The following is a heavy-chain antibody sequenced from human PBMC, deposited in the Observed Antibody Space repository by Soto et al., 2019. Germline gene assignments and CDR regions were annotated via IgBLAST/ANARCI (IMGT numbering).Heavy chain of an antibody. CDR3: ARNRDDDGSGNYYNRIDF. V-gene: IGHV1-69*01. Sequence: QVQLVQSGGEVKKPGSSVKVSCKASGCIFSIYAISWLRQAPGQGLEWVGGIIPIFGTPNYAQKFQGRVRITADESTTTAYMDLSRLRSEDTAVYYCARNRDDDGSGNYYNRIDFWGQGTLVTVSS. CDR1: GCIFSIYA. CDR2: IIPIFGTP. D-gene: IGHD3-10*01. J-gene: IGHJ4*02.